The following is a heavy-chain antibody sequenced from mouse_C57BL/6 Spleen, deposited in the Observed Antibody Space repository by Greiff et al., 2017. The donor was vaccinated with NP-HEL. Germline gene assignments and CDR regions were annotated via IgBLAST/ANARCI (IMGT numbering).Heavy chain of an antibody. CDR1: GYSITSGYY. D-gene: IGHD4-1*01. CDR3: ARGDWDYWYFDV. V-gene: IGHV3-6*01. CDR2: ISYDGSN. Sequence: DVKLQESGPGLVKPSQSLSLTCSVTGYSITSGYYWNWIRQFPGNKLEWMGYISYDGSNNYNPSLKNRISIPRDTSKNQFFLKLNSVTTEDTATYYCARGDWDYWYFDVWGTGTTVTVSS. J-gene: IGHJ1*03.